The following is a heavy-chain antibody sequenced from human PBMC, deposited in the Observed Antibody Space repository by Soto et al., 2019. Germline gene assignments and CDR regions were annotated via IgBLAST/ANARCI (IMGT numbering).Heavy chain of an antibody. CDR3: TSVSSAVSGFACDI. V-gene: IGHV3-74*01. CDR1: GLPFSDYW. D-gene: IGHD3-3*01. Sequence: GGSLTLPCTASGLPFSDYWMPWGRQYQEKGLVWVSRVHPDERTTSYADSVRGRFTVSRDNAKNTLYLQMHSLSAVVSAVYYCTSVSSAVSGFACDIWGQRTMFTV. CDR2: VHPDERTT. J-gene: IGHJ3*02.